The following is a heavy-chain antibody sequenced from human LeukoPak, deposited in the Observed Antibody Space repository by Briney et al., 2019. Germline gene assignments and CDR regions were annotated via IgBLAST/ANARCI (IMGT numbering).Heavy chain of an antibody. V-gene: IGHV3-23*01. CDR1: GFTFNRNS. D-gene: IGHD6-19*01. Sequence: GGSLRLSCAAFGFTFNRNSISWVRQAPGKGLEWVSTIGGSGDKTFYADSVKGRFTISRDNSKNMVHLQMNSLTGEDTALYYCVRRGDASSGWGDHDFWGQGALVTVSS. CDR3: VRRGDASSGWGDHDF. J-gene: IGHJ4*02. CDR2: IGGSGDKT.